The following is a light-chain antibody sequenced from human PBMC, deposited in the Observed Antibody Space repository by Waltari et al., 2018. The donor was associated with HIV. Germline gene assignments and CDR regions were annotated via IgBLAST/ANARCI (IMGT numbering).Light chain of an antibody. CDR3: SSYAGSNSWV. J-gene: IGLJ3*02. CDR2: EVN. Sequence: QSALTQPPSASGSPGQSVTISCTGTSSDIGGYNYVSWYQQYPGKAPKVMIHEVNKRPSGVPVRCSGSKSGNTASLTVAGLQAEDEAYYYGSSYAGSNSWVFGGGTKLTVL. V-gene: IGLV2-8*01. CDR1: SSDIGGYNY.